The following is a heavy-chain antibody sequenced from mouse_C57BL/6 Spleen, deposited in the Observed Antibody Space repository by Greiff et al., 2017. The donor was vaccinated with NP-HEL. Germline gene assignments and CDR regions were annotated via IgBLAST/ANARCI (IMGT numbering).Heavy chain of an antibody. Sequence: QVQLKQSGAELARPGASVKLSCKASGYTFTSYGISWVKQRTGQGLEWIGEIYPRSGNTYYNEKFKGKATLTADKSSSTAYMELRSLTSEDSAVYFCARTALYDGYYLYPYYFDYWGQGTTLTVSS. J-gene: IGHJ2*01. V-gene: IGHV1-81*01. D-gene: IGHD2-3*01. CDR1: GYTFTSYG. CDR3: ARTALYDGYYLYPYYFDY. CDR2: IYPRSGNT.